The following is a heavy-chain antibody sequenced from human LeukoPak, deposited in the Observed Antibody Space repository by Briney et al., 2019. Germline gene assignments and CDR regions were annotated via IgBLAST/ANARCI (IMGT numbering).Heavy chain of an antibody. J-gene: IGHJ4*02. CDR1: GYTFTRYG. D-gene: IGHD5-12*01. CDR2: ISANNGNT. V-gene: IGHV1-18*01. CDR3: ARGDSGYDFAPFDY. Sequence: GASVNVSCKASGYTFTRYGIIWVRQAPGQGLEWMGWISANNGNTNYAQKLQGRVTITTDTSTSTACMELRSLRSDDTAVYYCARGDSGYDFAPFDYWGQGTLVTVSS.